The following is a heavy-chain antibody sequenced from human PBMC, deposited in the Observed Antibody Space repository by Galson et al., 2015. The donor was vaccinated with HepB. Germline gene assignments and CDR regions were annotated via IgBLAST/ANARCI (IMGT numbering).Heavy chain of an antibody. D-gene: IGHD3-10*01. CDR1: GFTFSSYA. CDR2: ISYDESNK. CDR3: ARDHMGSGSYYFGLDC. J-gene: IGHJ4*02. V-gene: IGHV3-30-3*01. Sequence: SLSLSCAACGFTFSSYAMHWVRQAPGKGLEGVAVISYDESNKYHPVSVKGRFTISRDSSMNTLYLLMNSLSAEDTAVYYCARDHMGSGSYYFGLDCWGQGTLVTVSS.